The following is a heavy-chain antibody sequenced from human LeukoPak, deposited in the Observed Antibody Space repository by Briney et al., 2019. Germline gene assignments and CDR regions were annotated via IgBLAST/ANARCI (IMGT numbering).Heavy chain of an antibody. Sequence: GGSLRLSCAASGFTFSDYYMSWIRQAPGKGLEWVSYISSSGSTIYYADSVKGRFTISRDDAKNSLYLQMNSLRAEDTAVYYCARGLSDYVWGSYRSFDYWGQGTLVTVSS. J-gene: IGHJ4*02. CDR2: ISSSGSTI. D-gene: IGHD3-16*02. CDR1: GFTFSDYY. CDR3: ARGLSDYVWGSYRSFDY. V-gene: IGHV3-11*01.